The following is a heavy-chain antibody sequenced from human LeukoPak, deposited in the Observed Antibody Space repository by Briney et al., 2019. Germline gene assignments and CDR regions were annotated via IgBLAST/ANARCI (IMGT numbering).Heavy chain of an antibody. CDR1: GFTFSTYS. V-gene: IGHV3-48*01. D-gene: IGHD4-17*01. CDR2: ISSSSSTI. CDR3: AKKVGDYRSPFDY. J-gene: IGHJ4*02. Sequence: GGSLRLSCAASGFTFSTYSMNWVRQAPGKGLEWVSYISSSSSTIYYADSVKGRFTISRDNSKNTVYVQMNSLRAEDTAVYYCAKKVGDYRSPFDYWGQGTLVTVSS.